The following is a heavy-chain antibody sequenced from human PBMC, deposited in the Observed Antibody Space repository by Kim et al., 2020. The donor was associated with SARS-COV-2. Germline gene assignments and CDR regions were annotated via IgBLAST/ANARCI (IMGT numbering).Heavy chain of an antibody. CDR1: GFNVSGNY. J-gene: IGHJ4*02. D-gene: IGHD3-9*01. CDR3: ARRLRELTGYYGGFDY. V-gene: IGHV3-53*01. CDR2: IYSGGAT. Sequence: GGSLRLSCAASGFNVSGNYMNWVRQAPGKGLEWVSVIYSGGATFYADSVKGRFTISRDNSNNTLYLQMNSLRAEDTAMYYCARRLRELTGYYGGFDYWGQGTLVTVSS.